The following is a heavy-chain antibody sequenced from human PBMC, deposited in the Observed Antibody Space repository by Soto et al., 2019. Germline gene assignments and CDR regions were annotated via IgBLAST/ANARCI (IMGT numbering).Heavy chain of an antibody. CDR3: AREDYYYYMDV. CDR1: GFTFSSYS. J-gene: IGHJ6*03. V-gene: IGHV3-48*01. Sequence: GGSLRLSCAASGFTFSSYSMNWVRQAPGKGLEWVSYISSRSSTIYYADPVRGRFTISRDNAKNSLYLQVNSLRADDTAVYYCAREDYYYYMDVWGKGTTVTVSS. CDR2: ISSRSSTI.